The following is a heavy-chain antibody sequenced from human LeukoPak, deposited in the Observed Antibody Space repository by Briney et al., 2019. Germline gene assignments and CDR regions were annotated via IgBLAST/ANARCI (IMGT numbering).Heavy chain of an antibody. Sequence: ASVKVSCKASGYTFTGYYMHWVRQAPGQGLEWMGRINPNSGGTNYAQKFQGRVTMTRDTSISTAYMELSRLRSDDTAVYYCARAGKGGLRLGVSYWFDPWGQGTLVTVSS. V-gene: IGHV1-2*06. CDR2: INPNSGGT. D-gene: IGHD3-16*01. CDR1: GYTFTGYY. CDR3: ARAGKGGLRLGVSYWFDP. J-gene: IGHJ5*02.